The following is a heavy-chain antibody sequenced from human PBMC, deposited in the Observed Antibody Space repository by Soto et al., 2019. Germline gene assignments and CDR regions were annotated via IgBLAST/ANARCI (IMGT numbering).Heavy chain of an antibody. D-gene: IGHD6-13*01. CDR3: ARVSGYSSSWTGYYYYYGMDV. V-gene: IGHV4-38-2*01. CDR1: GYSINSGYY. Sequence: SETLSLTCAVSGYSINSGYYWGWIRQPPGKGLEWIGNILHTGSTNYNPSLKSRVTISVDTSKNQFSLKLSSVTAADTAVYYCARVSGYSSSWTGYYYYYGMDVWGQGTTVTV. CDR2: ILHTGST. J-gene: IGHJ6*02.